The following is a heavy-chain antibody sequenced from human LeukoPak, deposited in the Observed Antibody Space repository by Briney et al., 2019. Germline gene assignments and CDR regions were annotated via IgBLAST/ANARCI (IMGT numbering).Heavy chain of an antibody. CDR2: IYYSGST. CDR3: ARGAWVAAGYFDY. D-gene: IGHD2-15*01. V-gene: IGHV4-39*07. J-gene: IGHJ4*02. Sequence: PSETLSLTCTVSGGSISSSSYYWGWIRQPPGKGLEWIGSIYYSGSTYYNPSLKSRVTISVDTSKNQFSLKLSSVTAADTAVYYCARGAWVAAGYFDYWGQGTLVTVSS. CDR1: GGSISSSSYY.